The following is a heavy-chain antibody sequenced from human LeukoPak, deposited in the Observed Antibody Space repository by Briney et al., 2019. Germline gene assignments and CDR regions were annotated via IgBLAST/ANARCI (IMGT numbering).Heavy chain of an antibody. V-gene: IGHV7-4-1*02. CDR2: INTNTGNP. CDR3: ARDRPYFWSGYHPWGNWFDP. D-gene: IGHD3-3*01. CDR1: GYTFTSYA. J-gene: IGHJ5*02. Sequence: GASVKVSCKASGYTFTSYAMNWVRQAPGQGLEWMGWINTNTGNPTYAQGFTGRFVFSLDTSVSTAYLQISSLKAEDTAVYYCARDRPYFWSGYHPWGNWFDPWGQGTLVTVSS.